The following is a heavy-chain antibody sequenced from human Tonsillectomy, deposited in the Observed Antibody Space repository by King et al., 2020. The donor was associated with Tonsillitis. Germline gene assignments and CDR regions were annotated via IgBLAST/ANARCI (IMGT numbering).Heavy chain of an antibody. CDR1: GFSFSRYG. V-gene: IGHV3-30*18. Sequence: VQLVESGGGVVQPGRSLRLSCAASGFSFSRYGMHWVRQAPGKGLEWVAVISYDGSNKYYADSVKGRFTISRDNSKNTLYLQMNSLRAEDTAVYYCAKRTHGVVIRNSFGYWGQGTLVTVSS. CDR3: AKRTHGVVIRNSFGY. CDR2: ISYDGSNK. D-gene: IGHD3-3*01. J-gene: IGHJ4*02.